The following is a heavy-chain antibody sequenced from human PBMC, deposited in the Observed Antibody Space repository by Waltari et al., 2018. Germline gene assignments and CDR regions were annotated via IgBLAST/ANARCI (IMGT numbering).Heavy chain of an antibody. Sequence: QVQLQESGPGLVKPSGTMSLTCAVSGGSISSSNWWSWVRQPPGKGLEWIGEIYHSGSTNYNPSLKSRVTISEDKSKNQFSLKLSSVTAADTAVYYCARVGYDILTGYSNYYYGMDVWGQGTTVTVSS. J-gene: IGHJ6*02. CDR2: IYHSGST. D-gene: IGHD3-9*01. V-gene: IGHV4-4*02. CDR1: GGSISSSNW. CDR3: ARVGYDILTGYSNYYYGMDV.